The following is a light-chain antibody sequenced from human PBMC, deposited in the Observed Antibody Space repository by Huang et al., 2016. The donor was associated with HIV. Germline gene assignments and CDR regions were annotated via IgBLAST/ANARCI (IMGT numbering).Light chain of an antibody. CDR3: QQYNNWPPEIT. J-gene: IGKJ5*01. Sequence: EIVMTQSPATLSVSPGERATLSCRASQSVSSNLAWYQQNPGQAPRLLIYGASTRATGIPARFSGSGSGKEFTLTISSLQSEDFAVYYCQQYNNWPPEITFGQGTRLEIK. CDR2: GAS. V-gene: IGKV3-15*01. CDR1: QSVSSN.